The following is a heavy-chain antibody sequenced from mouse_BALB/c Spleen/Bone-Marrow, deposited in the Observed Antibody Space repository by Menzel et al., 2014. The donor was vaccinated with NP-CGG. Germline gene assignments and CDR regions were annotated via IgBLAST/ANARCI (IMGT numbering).Heavy chain of an antibody. D-gene: IGHD2-4*01. CDR3: TRGVYYDYDEGAMDY. CDR1: GYTFTSYV. CDR2: INPYNDGT. Sequence: VQLQQSGPELVNPGASVKMSCKASGYTFTSYVMHWVKQKPGQGLEWIGYINPYNDGTKYNEKFKGKATLTSDKSSSTAYMELSSLTSEDSAVYYCTRGVYYDYDEGAMDYWGQGSSVTDSS. V-gene: IGHV1-14*01. J-gene: IGHJ4*01.